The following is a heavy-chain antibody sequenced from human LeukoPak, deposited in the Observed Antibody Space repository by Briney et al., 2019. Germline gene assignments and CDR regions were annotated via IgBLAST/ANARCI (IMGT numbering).Heavy chain of an antibody. J-gene: IGHJ3*02. CDR2: ISWNSGSI. CDR3: AKDGAAVAGTGGALDI. V-gene: IGHV3-9*01. Sequence: GGSLRLSCAASGFTFDDYAMHSVRQAPGKGLEWVSGISWNSGSIGYADSVKGRFTISRDNAKNSLYLQMNSLRAEDTALYYCAKDGAAVAGTGGALDIWGQGTMVTVSS. CDR1: GFTFDDYA. D-gene: IGHD6-19*01.